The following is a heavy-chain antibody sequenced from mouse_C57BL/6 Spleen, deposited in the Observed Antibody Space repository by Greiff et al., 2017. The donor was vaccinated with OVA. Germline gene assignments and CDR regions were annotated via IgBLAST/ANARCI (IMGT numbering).Heavy chain of an antibody. D-gene: IGHD1-1*01. V-gene: IGHV1-69*01. CDR2: IDPSDSYT. CDR1: GYTFTSYW. Sequence: QVHVKQPGAELVMPGASVKLSCKASGYTFTSYWMHWVKQRPGQGLEWIGEIDPSDSYTNYNQKFKGKSTLTVDKSSSTAYMQLSSLTSEDSAVYYCARGGSSSWFAYWGQGTLVTVSA. CDR3: ARGGSSSWFAY. J-gene: IGHJ3*01.